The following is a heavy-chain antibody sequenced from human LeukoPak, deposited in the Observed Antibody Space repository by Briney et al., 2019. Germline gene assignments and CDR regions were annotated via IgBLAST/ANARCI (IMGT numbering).Heavy chain of an antibody. CDR3: ARDDRESSILEYYFDY. CDR2: ISSSSSSYI. CDR1: GFTFSSYS. Sequence: PGGSLRLSCAASGFTFSSYSMNWVRQAPGKGLEWVSSISSSSSSYIYYADSVKGRFTISRDNAKNSLYLQMNSLRAEDTAVYYCARDDRESSILEYYFDYWGQGTLVTVSS. D-gene: IGHD1-1*01. J-gene: IGHJ4*02. V-gene: IGHV3-21*01.